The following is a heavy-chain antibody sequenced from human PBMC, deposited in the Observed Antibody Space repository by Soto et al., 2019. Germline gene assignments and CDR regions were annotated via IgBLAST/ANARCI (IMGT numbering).Heavy chain of an antibody. CDR1: GFTFKSYW. V-gene: IGHV3-74*01. D-gene: IGHD2-2*01. CDR3: ASPRPQCGPNCYASHDF. CDR2: INSDGSAT. J-gene: IGHJ4*02. Sequence: GGSLRLSCATSGFTFKSYWMHWVRQAPGKGLVWVSGINSDGSATIYADSVKGRFTISRDNAKNTLYLQMSSLRAEDTAVYYCASPRPQCGPNCYASHDFWGQGTLVTVSS.